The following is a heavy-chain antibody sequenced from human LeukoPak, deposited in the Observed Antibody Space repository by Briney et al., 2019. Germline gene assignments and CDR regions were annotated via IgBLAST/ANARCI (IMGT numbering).Heavy chain of an antibody. V-gene: IGHV3-43*02. CDR1: GFTFSSYS. CDR2: ISGDGGST. D-gene: IGHD5-18*01. J-gene: IGHJ5*02. CDR3: AKDGCSYGPNWFDP. Sequence: GGSLRLSCAASGFTFSSYSMNWVRQAPGKGLEWVSLISGDGGSTYYADSVKGRFTISRDNSKNSLYLQMNSLRTEDTALYYCAKDGCSYGPNWFDPWGQGTLVTVSS.